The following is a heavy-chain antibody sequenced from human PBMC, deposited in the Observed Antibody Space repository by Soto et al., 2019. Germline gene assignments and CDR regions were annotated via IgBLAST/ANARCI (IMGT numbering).Heavy chain of an antibody. V-gene: IGHV4-31*03. CDR1: GGSISSGGYY. D-gene: IGHD3-3*01. J-gene: IGHJ5*02. Sequence: PSETLSLTCTVSGGSISSGGYYWSWIRQHPGKGLEWIGYIYYSGSTYYNPSLKSRVTISVDTSKNQFSLKLSSVTAADTAVYYCARDSARFLEWLPTPGGWFDPWGQGTLVTVSS. CDR3: ARDSARFLEWLPTPGGWFDP. CDR2: IYYSGST.